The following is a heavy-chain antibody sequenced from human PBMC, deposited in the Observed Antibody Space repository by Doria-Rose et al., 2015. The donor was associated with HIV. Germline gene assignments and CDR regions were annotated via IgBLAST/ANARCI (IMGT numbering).Heavy chain of an antibody. Sequence: SGPVLVKPTETLTLTCTVSGVSLSSPGMGVSWICQPPGKALEWLANIFSYDERSYKTSLKSRLTISRGTSKSQVVLTMTDMDPVDTATYHCARIKSSRWYHKYYFDFWGQGTLVIVSA. V-gene: IGHV2-26*01. CDR3: ARIKSSRWYHKYYFDF. CDR1: GVSLSSPGMG. J-gene: IGHJ4*02. D-gene: IGHD6-13*01. CDR2: IFSYDER.